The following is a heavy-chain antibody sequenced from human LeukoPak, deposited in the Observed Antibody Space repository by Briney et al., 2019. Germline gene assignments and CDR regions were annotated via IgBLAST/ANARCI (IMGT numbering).Heavy chain of an antibody. CDR2: IYYSGST. CDR1: GGSISSGGYY. CDR3: ARGGYCSSTSCHNWFDP. J-gene: IGHJ5*02. Sequence: SETLSLTCTVSGGSISSGGYYWSWIRQHPGKGLEWIGYIYYSGSTDYNPSLKSRFTMSVDTSKNQFSLKLSSVTAADTAVYYCARGGYCSSTSCHNWFDPWGQGTLVTVSS. V-gene: IGHV4-31*03. D-gene: IGHD2-2*03.